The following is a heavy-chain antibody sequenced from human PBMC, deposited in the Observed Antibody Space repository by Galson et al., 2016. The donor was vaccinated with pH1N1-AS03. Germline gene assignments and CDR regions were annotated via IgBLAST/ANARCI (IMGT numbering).Heavy chain of an antibody. V-gene: IGHV3-30*18. CDR3: TKDLPTRYGMDV. CDR2: ISPDGSKI. CDR1: GFTFSSFG. J-gene: IGHJ6*02. Sequence: SLRLSCAASGFTFSSFGLHWVRQAPGKGLDWVAHISPDGSKIYYADSVRGRFTISRDNFKSTLYLQLSSLRGEDTAVYYCTKDLPTRYGMDVWGQGTTVTVSS.